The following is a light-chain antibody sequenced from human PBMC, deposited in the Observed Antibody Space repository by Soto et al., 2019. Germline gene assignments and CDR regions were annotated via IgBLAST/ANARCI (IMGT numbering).Light chain of an antibody. CDR2: EVS. CDR1: SSDVGGYNY. J-gene: IGLJ2*01. V-gene: IGLV2-8*01. CDR3: SSYAGSNNFVV. Sequence: QSALTQPPSASGSPGQSVTISCTGTSSDVGGYNYVSWYQQHPGKAPKLMIYEVSKRPTGVPDRFSGSKSGKTASLTVSGLLAEDEADYDCSSYAGSNNFVVFGGGTKLTVL.